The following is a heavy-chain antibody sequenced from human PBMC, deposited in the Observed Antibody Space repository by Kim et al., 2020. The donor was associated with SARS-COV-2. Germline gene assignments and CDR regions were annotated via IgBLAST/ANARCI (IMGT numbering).Heavy chain of an antibody. D-gene: IGHD2-2*01. CDR2: INAGNGNT. V-gene: IGHV1-3*01. CDR1: GYTFTSYA. CDR3: ARDGSRCSSTSCYDSYYYYGMDV. J-gene: IGHJ6*02. Sequence: ASVKVSCKASGYTFTSYAMHWVRQAPGQRLEWMGWINAGNGNTKYSQKFQGRVTITMDTSASTAYMELSSLRSEDTAVYYCARDGSRCSSTSCYDSYYYYGMDVWGQGTTVTVSS.